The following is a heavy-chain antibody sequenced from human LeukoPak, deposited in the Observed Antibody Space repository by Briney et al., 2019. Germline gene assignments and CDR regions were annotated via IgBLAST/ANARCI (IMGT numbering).Heavy chain of an antibody. D-gene: IGHD5-24*01. J-gene: IGHJ4*02. CDR1: GYSFSSYG. V-gene: IGHV1-18*01. CDR2: ISANNGDT. CDR3: ARTTRDGYNLDYFDH. Sequence: ASVKVSCKASGYSFSSYGISWVRQAPGQGLEWMGWISANNGDTNYTQKLQGRVTMTTDTSTSTAYMELRSLRSEDTAVYYCARTTRDGYNLDYFDHWGQGTLVTVSS.